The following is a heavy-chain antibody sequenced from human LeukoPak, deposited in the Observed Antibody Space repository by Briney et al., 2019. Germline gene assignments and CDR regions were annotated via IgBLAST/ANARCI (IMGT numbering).Heavy chain of an antibody. V-gene: IGHV4-39*01. CDR3: ARHVSGPRELLWFGELSSYFDY. CDR1: GGSISSSSYY. D-gene: IGHD3-10*01. Sequence: SETLSLTCTVSGGSISSSSYYWGWIRQPPGKGLEWIGSIYYSGSTYYNPSLKSRVTISVDTSKNQFSLKLSSVTAADTAVYYCARHVSGPRELLWFGELSSYFDYWGQGTLVTVSS. J-gene: IGHJ4*02. CDR2: IYYSGST.